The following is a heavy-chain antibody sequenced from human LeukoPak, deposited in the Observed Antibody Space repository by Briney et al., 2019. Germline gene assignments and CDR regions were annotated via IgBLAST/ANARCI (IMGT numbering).Heavy chain of an antibody. Sequence: SETLSLTCTVSGDTIMSYYWSWIRQPAGKGLEWIGRMYTGGSTNYNPSLKSRVTMSGATCKNQVSLRLTSVTAADTAVYYCARGSRSGWPIHWGQGTLVTVSS. CDR3: ARGSRSGWPIH. CDR2: MYTGGST. V-gene: IGHV4-4*07. D-gene: IGHD6-25*01. CDR1: GDTIMSYY. J-gene: IGHJ4*02.